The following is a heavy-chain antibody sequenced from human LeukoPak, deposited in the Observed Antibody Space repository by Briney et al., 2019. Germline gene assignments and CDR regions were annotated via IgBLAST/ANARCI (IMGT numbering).Heavy chain of an antibody. D-gene: IGHD6-13*01. CDR1: GFTFSSYS. Sequence: GGSLRLSCAASGFTFSSYSMNWVRQAPGKGLEWVSSISSSSSYIYYADSVKGRFTISRDSAKNSLYLQMNSLRAEDTAVYYCARDSSSWYFDYWGQGTLVTVSS. J-gene: IGHJ4*02. CDR2: ISSSSSYI. CDR3: ARDSSSWYFDY. V-gene: IGHV3-21*01.